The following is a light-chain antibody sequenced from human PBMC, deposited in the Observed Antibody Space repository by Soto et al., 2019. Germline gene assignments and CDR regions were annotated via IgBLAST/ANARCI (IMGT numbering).Light chain of an antibody. CDR1: RSNIGSNS. J-gene: IGLJ1*01. Sequence: QSVLTQPPSVSGTPGQSVISSCSGSRSNIGSNSVNWYQQLPGTAPKLLIYINDQRPSGVPDRFSGSTSGTSVSLAISGLQSEDEADYYCASWDDRLKGYVFGTGTKVTVL. CDR2: IND. CDR3: ASWDDRLKGYV. V-gene: IGLV1-44*01.